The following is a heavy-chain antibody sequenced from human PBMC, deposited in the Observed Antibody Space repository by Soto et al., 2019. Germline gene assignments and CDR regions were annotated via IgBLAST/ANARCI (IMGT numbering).Heavy chain of an antibody. CDR2: IYYGGTT. CDR3: ARLGAYYQSLDP. CDR1: GASISSGGYY. V-gene: IGHV4-61*08. J-gene: IGHJ5*02. Sequence: SETLSLTCTVSGASISSGGYYWSWIRQPPGKGLEWVGYIYYGGTTSYNPSLQSRVTISLETSKSQFSLRLTSVTAADTAVYYCARLGAYYQSLDPWGPGTLVTVSS. D-gene: IGHD3-22*01.